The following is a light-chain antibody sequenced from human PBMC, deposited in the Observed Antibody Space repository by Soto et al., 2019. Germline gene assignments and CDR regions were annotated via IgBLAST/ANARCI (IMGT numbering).Light chain of an antibody. CDR1: SSDVGGYNY. CDR3: SSYTSSSTVV. Sequence: QSVLTQPASVSGSPGQSITISCTGNSSDVGGYNYVSWYQQHPGKAPKVMIYEVSNRPSGVSNRFSGSKSGNTASLIISGLQAEDEADYYCSSYTSSSTVVFGGGTQLTVL. CDR2: EVS. V-gene: IGLV2-14*01. J-gene: IGLJ2*01.